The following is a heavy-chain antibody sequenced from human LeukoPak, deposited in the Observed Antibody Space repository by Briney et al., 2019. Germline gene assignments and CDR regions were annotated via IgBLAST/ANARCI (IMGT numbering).Heavy chain of an antibody. CDR1: GFTVSSNY. V-gene: IGHV3-53*01. J-gene: IGHJ4*02. CDR2: IYSGGST. D-gene: IGHD3-10*01. Sequence: GGSLRLSCAASGFTVSSNYMSWVRQAPGKGLEWVSVIYSGGSTYYADSVKGRFTISRDNSKNTLYLQMVSLRAEDTAVYYCAKDLLFDSLTGFDYWGQGTLVTVSS. CDR3: AKDLLFDSLTGFDY.